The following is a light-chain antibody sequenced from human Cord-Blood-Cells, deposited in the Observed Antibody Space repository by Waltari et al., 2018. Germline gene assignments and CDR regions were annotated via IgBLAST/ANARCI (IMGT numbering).Light chain of an antibody. Sequence: EIVLTQSPGTLSLSPGERATLSCRASQSVSSSYLAWYQQKPGQAPRLLIYGASSRATGIPDRFRGSGSGTDLTLTISRREPEDFAVYYCQQYGSSPFGGGTKVEIK. V-gene: IGKV3-20*01. CDR2: GAS. CDR3: QQYGSSP. CDR1: QSVSSSY. J-gene: IGKJ4*01.